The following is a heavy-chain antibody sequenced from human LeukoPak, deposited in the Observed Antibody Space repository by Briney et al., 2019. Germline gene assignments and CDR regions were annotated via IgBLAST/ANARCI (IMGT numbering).Heavy chain of an antibody. V-gene: IGHV3-21*01. CDR3: EKDTVKVSTISRVPHYTDV. J-gene: IGHJ6*03. Sequence: PGGSLRLSCAASGFTFSSYSINWGRQAPGKGLEWVSSISISNSYIYYADSLKGRFTISRDNSKNTLYLQMNSLRAEDTAVYYCEKDTVKVSTISRVPHYTDVWGKGTTVTISS. D-gene: IGHD5/OR15-5a*01. CDR1: GFTFSSYS. CDR2: ISISNSYI.